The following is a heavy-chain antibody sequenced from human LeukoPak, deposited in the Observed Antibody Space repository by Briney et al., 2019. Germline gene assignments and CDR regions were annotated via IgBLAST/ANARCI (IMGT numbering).Heavy chain of an antibody. CDR2: IYPDDSDT. V-gene: IGHV5-51*01. Sequence: RGESLRISCKGSGYSFTTDYIGWVRQMPGKGLEWMGIIYPDDSDTTYSPSFQGQVTISVDKSITTAFLQWSSLKASDTAMYYCARQAYANNLDAFDIWGQGTMVTVSS. CDR1: GYSFTTDY. CDR3: ARQAYANNLDAFDI. J-gene: IGHJ3*02. D-gene: IGHD2-8*01.